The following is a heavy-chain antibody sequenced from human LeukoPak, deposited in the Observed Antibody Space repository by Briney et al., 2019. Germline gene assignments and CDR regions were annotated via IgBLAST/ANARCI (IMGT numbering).Heavy chain of an antibody. Sequence: PSETLSLTCTVSGGSISSSSYYWGWIRQPPGKGLEWIGSIYYSGSTYYNPPLKSRVTISVDTSKNQFSLKLSSVTAADTAVYYCARAATNDYFDYWGQGTLVTVSS. CDR3: ARAATNDYFDY. J-gene: IGHJ4*02. V-gene: IGHV4-39*01. CDR1: GGSISSSSYY. D-gene: IGHD6-25*01. CDR2: IYYSGST.